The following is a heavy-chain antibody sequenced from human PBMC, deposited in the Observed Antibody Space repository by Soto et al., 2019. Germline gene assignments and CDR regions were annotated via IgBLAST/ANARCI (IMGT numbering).Heavy chain of an antibody. CDR3: FVGHYMDG. CDR2: IKADGSER. Sequence: EAQLVESGGGLVQPGGSLRLSCAASGLTFSDFWMNWVRQAPGKGLEWVANIKADGSERYYVDSVKGRFTISRDTAKMSLYLDLNSLRVDDTAVYYCFVGHYMDGWGKGTMVTVSS. J-gene: IGHJ6*03. D-gene: IGHD2-21*01. CDR1: GLTFSDFW. V-gene: IGHV3-7*01.